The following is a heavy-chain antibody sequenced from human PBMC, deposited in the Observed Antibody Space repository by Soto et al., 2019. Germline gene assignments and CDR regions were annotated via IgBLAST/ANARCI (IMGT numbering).Heavy chain of an antibody. CDR3: ARRATRYFDWLDYYYGMDV. J-gene: IGHJ6*02. CDR1: GGSISSYY. CDR2: IYYSGST. D-gene: IGHD3-9*01. V-gene: IGHV4-59*01. Sequence: PSETLSLTCTVSGGSISSYYWSWIRQPPGKGLEWIGYIYYSGSTNYNPSLKSRVTISVDTSKNQFSLKLSPVTAADTAVYYCARRATRYFDWLDYYYGMDVWGQGTTVTVSS.